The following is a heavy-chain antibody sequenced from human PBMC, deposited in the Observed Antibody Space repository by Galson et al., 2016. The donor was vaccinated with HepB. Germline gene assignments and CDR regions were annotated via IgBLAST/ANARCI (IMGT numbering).Heavy chain of an antibody. CDR2: ISYDGSNKD. V-gene: IGHV3-30*04. J-gene: IGHJ4*02. D-gene: IGHD3-10*01. CDR3: ARSFGGLYYLDY. Sequence: SLRLSCAASGFTFSSYAMHWVRQAPGKGLEWLAVISYDGSNKDYYADSVKGRFSISRDTSKNTLYLQMNSLRPEDTAVYYCARSFGGLYYLDYWGQGTLVTVSS. CDR1: GFTFSSYA.